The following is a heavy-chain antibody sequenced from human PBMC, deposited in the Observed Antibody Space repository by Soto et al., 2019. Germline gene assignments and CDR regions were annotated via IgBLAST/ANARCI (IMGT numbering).Heavy chain of an antibody. CDR3: AKDVSSGITSLDL. Sequence: GGSLRLSCAASGFTFSSYAMSWVRQAPGKGLEWVSTISGSGGSTYYADSVKGRFTISRDNSKNTLYLQMNSLRAEDTALYYCAKDVSSGITSLDLWGRGPFVTVYS. V-gene: IGHV3-23*01. CDR2: ISGSGGST. J-gene: IGHJ2*01. CDR1: GFTFSSYA. D-gene: IGHD3-3*01.